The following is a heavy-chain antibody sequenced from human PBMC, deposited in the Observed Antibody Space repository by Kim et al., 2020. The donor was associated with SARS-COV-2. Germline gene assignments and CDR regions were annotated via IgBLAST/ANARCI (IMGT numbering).Heavy chain of an antibody. CDR3: ASPRITMIVVPKGPHAFDI. CDR1: GGSISSSSYY. D-gene: IGHD3-22*01. CDR2: IYYSGST. Sequence: SETLSLTCTVSGGSISSSSYYWGWIHQPPGKGLEWIGSIYYSGSTYYNPSLKSRVTISVDTSKNQFSLKLSSVTAADTAVYYCASPRITMIVVPKGPHAFDIWGQGTMVTVSS. J-gene: IGHJ3*02. V-gene: IGHV4-39*01.